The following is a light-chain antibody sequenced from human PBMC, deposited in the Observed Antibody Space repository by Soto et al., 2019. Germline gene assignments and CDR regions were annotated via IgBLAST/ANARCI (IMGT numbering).Light chain of an antibody. CDR3: QQYDNLPPFT. J-gene: IGKJ3*01. V-gene: IGKV1-33*01. CDR2: GAS. Sequence: DLQMTQSPSSLSASVGARVSITCQASQDIRTSLSWFQQKPGRAPKLLIYGASNLETGVPSRFRGSGCGTDFTFTISSLQPEDIATYYCQQYDNLPPFTFGPGTKVDIK. CDR1: QDIRTS.